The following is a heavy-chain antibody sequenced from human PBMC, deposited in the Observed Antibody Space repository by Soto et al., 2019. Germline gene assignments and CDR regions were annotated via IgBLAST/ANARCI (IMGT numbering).Heavy chain of an antibody. Sequence: PSETLSLTCTVSGGSISSYYWSWIRQPPGKGLEWIGYIYYSGSTNYNPSLKSRVTISVDTSKNQFSLKLSSVTAADTAVYYCTTAMGQAWLVLPFDPWGQGTLVTVSS. CDR1: GGSISSYY. CDR3: TTAMGQAWLVLPFDP. D-gene: IGHD6-19*01. CDR2: IYYSGST. J-gene: IGHJ5*02. V-gene: IGHV4-59*01.